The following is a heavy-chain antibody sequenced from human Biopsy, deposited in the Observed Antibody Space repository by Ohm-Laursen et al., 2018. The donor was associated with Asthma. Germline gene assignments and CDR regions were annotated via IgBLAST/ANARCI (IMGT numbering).Heavy chain of an antibody. Sequence: ASVKVSCKASGYTFINYAIHWVRQAPGQRLEWMGWINAGNGNTKYSEKFQGRVTITRDTSASIAYMDLSSLRSEDTAVYYCARTYYDFLTGQVNDALAMWGQGTVVTVSS. J-gene: IGHJ3*02. CDR1: GYTFINYA. V-gene: IGHV1-3*01. CDR2: INAGNGNT. CDR3: ARTYYDFLTGQVNDALAM. D-gene: IGHD3-9*01.